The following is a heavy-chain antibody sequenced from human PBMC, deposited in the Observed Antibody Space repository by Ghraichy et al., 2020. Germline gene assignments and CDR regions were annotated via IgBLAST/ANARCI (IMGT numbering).Heavy chain of an antibody. CDR1: GFTFSSYA. D-gene: IGHD3-22*01. V-gene: IGHV3-23*01. J-gene: IGHJ4*02. Sequence: GGSLRLSCAASGFTFSSYAMSWVRQAPGKGLEWVSTISGSGGSTNYADSVKGRFTISRDNSKNTLYLQMNSLRAEDTAVYYCATSRPVYYYDSSGSLGYWGQGTLVTVSS. CDR3: ATSRPVYYYDSSGSLGY. CDR2: ISGSGGST.